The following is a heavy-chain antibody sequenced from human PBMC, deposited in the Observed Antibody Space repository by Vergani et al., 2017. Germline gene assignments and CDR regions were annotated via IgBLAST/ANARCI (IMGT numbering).Heavy chain of an antibody. CDR1: GFTFSSYS. CDR2: ISSSSSYT. J-gene: IGHJ6*03. D-gene: IGHD4-11*01. V-gene: IGHV3-21*01. CDR3: AKDPSNYKGYYYYYYYMDV. Sequence: EVQLVESGGGLVKPGGSLRLSCAASGFTFSSYSMNWVRQAPGKGLEWVSSISSSSSYTYYADSVKGRFTISRDNAKNSLYLQINSLRAEDTAVYYCAKDPSNYKGYYYYYYYMDVWGKGTTVTVSS.